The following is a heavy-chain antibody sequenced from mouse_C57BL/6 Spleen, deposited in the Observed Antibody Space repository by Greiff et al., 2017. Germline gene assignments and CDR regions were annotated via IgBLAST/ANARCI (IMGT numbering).Heavy chain of an antibody. V-gene: IGHV1-18*01. D-gene: IGHD2-3*01. Sequence: VQLQQSGPELVKPGASVKIPCKASGYTFTDYNMDWVKQSHGKSLEWIGDINPNNGGTTYNQKFKGKATLTVDKSSSTAYMERRSLTSEDTAVYYCVRKGLLHYYFDYWGQGTTVTVSS. CDR1: GYTFTDYN. J-gene: IGHJ2*01. CDR2: INPNNGGT. CDR3: VRKGLLHYYFDY.